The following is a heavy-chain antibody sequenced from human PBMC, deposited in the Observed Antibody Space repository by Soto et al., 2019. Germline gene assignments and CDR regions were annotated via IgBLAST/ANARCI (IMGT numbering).Heavy chain of an antibody. CDR3: ARDKGRYYYMDV. Sequence: SETMSLTCTVAGGSLSSYYWSWIRQPPGKGLEWIEYIYYSGSTNYNPSLKSRVTISVDTSKNQFSLKLSSVTAADTAVYYCARDKGRYYYMDVWGKGTTVTVSS. V-gene: IGHV4-59*01. CDR2: IYYSGST. J-gene: IGHJ6*03. CDR1: GGSLSSYY.